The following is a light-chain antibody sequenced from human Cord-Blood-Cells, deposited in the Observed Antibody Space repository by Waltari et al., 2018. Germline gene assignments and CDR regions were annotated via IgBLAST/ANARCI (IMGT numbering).Light chain of an antibody. J-gene: IGLJ1*01. CDR1: SSDVGGYNY. CDR3: SSYTSSSSYV. Sequence: QSALTQPASVSGSPGQSITISCTGTSSDVGGYNYFYWYQQHPGKAPNLMIYDVSNRPSGVSKRFSGSKSGNTASLTISGLQAEDEADYYCSSYTSSSSYVFGTGTKVTVL. CDR2: DVS. V-gene: IGLV2-14*01.